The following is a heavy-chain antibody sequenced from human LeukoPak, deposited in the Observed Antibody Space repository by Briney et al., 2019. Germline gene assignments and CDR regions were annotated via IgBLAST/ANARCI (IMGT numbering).Heavy chain of an antibody. D-gene: IGHD3-10*01. CDR3: AREAYASGSFRTDYYYMDV. CDR1: GYTFTGYY. V-gene: IGHV1-2*02. Sequence: GASVTVSCKASGYTFTGYYMHWVRQAPGQGLEWMGWINPNSGGTNYAQKFQGRVTMTRDTSISTAYMELSRLRSDDTAVYYCAREAYASGSFRTDYYYMDVWGKGTTVTISS. CDR2: INPNSGGT. J-gene: IGHJ6*03.